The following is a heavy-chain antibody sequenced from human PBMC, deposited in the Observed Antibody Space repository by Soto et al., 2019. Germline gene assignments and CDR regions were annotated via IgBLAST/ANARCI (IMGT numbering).Heavy chain of an antibody. Sequence: PSETLSLTCTVSGGSISSSIYYGGWIRQPPGKGLEWIGSIFYSGSTYYNPSLKSRVTISVDTSKNQFSLKLTSVTASDTAVYYCARQRVIPATPTNWFDPWGQGTLVTVS. V-gene: IGHV4-39*01. J-gene: IGHJ5*02. CDR3: ARQRVIPATPTNWFDP. D-gene: IGHD2-15*01. CDR1: GGSISSSIYY. CDR2: IFYSGST.